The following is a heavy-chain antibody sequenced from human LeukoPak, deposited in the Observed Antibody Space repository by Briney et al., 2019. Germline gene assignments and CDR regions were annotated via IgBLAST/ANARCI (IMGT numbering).Heavy chain of an antibody. CDR1: GFTFSSYW. V-gene: IGHV3-74*01. Sequence: GGSLRLSCAASGFTFSSYWMHWVRQAPGKGLVWVSRINSDGSSTSYADSVKGRFTISRDNAKNTLYLQMNSLRAEDTAVYYCARDQRYDFWRGSSNWFDPCGQGTLVTVST. CDR2: INSDGSST. J-gene: IGHJ5*02. CDR3: ARDQRYDFWRGSSNWFDP. D-gene: IGHD3-3*01.